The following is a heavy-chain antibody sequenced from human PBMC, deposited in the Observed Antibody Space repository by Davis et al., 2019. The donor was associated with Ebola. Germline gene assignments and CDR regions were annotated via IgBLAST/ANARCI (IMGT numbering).Heavy chain of an antibody. CDR1: GGSFSGYY. J-gene: IGHJ6*02. CDR2: INHSGST. V-gene: IGHV4-34*01. Sequence: MPSETLSLTCAVYGGSFSGYYWSWIRQPPGKGLEWLGEINHSGSTNYNPSLKSRVTISVDTSKNQFSLKLSSVTAADTAVYYCARHVYYYGMDVWGQGTTVTVSS. CDR3: ARHVYYYGMDV.